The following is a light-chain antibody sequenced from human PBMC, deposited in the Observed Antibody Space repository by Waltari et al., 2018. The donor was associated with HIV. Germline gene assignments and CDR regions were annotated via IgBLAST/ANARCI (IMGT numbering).Light chain of an antibody. CDR2: GDN. J-gene: IGLJ3*02. CDR3: SAWDDSLNGPL. Sequence: QSVLTQPPSASGAPGQRVAISCSGSSPNIGTNAVNWYQQVPGTAPKRLMYGDNQRPSGVPDRFSGSKSGTSASLAISGLQSEDEADYYCSAWDDSLNGPLFGGGTKLTVL. V-gene: IGLV1-44*01. CDR1: SPNIGTNA.